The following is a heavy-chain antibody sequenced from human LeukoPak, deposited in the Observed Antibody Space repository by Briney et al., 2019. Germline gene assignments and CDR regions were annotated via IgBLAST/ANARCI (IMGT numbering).Heavy chain of an antibody. CDR2: IIPIFGTV. CDR1: GGTFSSYA. V-gene: IGHV1-69*13. D-gene: IGHD5-18*01. Sequence: GASVKVSCKASGGTFSSYAISWVRRAPGQGLEWMGGIIPIFGTVNYAQKFQGRVTITADESTSTAYMELSSLRSEDTAVYYCAREYSYGPDYYYYYGMDVWGQGTTVTVSS. J-gene: IGHJ6*02. CDR3: AREYSYGPDYYYYYGMDV.